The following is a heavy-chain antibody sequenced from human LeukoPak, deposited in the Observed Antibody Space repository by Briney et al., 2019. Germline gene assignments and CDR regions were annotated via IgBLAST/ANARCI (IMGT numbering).Heavy chain of an antibody. CDR2: IYYSGST. D-gene: IGHD2-21*02. CDR3: ARAVVTASDAFDI. V-gene: IGHV4-31*03. J-gene: IGHJ3*02. Sequence: SETLSLTCTVSGGSISSGGYYWSWIRQHPGKGLEWIGYIYYSGSTYYNPSLKIRVTISVGTSKNQFSLKLISVNAADTDVYYCARAVVTASDAFDIWGQGTMVTVSS. CDR1: GGSISSGGYY.